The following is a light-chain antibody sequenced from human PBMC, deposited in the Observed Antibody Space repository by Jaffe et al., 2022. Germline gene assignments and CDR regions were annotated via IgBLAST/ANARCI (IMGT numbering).Light chain of an antibody. V-gene: IGLV2-8*01. CDR3: SSYAGSNNVV. J-gene: IGLJ2*01. Sequence: QSALTQPPSASGSPGQSVTISCTGTSSDVGYYNHVSWYQQHPGKAPKVMIYEVNKRPSGVPDRFSGSKSGNTASLTVSGLQAEDEADYFCSSYAGSNNVVFGGGTKLTVL. CDR1: SSDVGYYNH. CDR2: EVN.